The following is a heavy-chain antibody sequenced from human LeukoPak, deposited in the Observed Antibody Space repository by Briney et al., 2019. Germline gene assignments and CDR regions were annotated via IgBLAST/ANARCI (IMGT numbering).Heavy chain of an antibody. CDR1: GFTFSSYS. Sequence: GGSLRLSCAASGFTFSSYSMNWVRQAPGKGLEWVSSISSSSSYIYYADSVKSRFTISRDNAKNSLYLQMNSLRAEDTAVYYCARTTRYSSGWYGYYFDYWGQGTLVTVSS. CDR3: ARTTRYSSGWYGYYFDY. CDR2: ISSSSSYI. V-gene: IGHV3-21*01. J-gene: IGHJ4*02. D-gene: IGHD6-19*01.